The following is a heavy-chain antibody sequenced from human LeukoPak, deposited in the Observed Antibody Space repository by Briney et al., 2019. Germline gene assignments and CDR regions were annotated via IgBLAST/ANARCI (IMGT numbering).Heavy chain of an antibody. CDR1: GFTVSSNY. CDR3: ARDPNDVGAFDI. Sequence: GGSLRLSCAASGFTVSSNYMSWVRQAPGKGLEWVSVIYSGGSTYYADSVKGRFTISIHNSMNTLYLQMNSLRAEDTAVYYCARDPNDVGAFDIWGQGTMVTVSS. J-gene: IGHJ3*02. CDR2: IYSGGST. D-gene: IGHD1-1*01. V-gene: IGHV3-53*04.